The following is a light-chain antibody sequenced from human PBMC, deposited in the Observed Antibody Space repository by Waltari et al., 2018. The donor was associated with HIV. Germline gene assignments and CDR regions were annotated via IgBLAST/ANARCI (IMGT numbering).Light chain of an antibody. J-gene: IGKJ3*01. CDR1: PAISTY. CDR3: QQSYGSPFN. CDR2: SAY. Sequence: DIQMTQSPSSLSASLGASVVITCRASPAISTYLNWYQQKPGKAPVLLVYSAYTLQPGAPSRFRGAGSGRDFSLSISGLQTEDFASYFCQQSYGSPFNFGPGT. V-gene: IGKV1-39*01.